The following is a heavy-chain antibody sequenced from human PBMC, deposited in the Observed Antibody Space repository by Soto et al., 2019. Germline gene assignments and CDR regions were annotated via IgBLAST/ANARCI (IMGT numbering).Heavy chain of an antibody. Sequence: GESLKISFEGSRYRFTGYWISWVRQMHGNGLEWMGRIDPSDSYTNYSPSFQGHVTISADKSISTAYLQWSSLKASDTAMYYCARVNFDFWSGELCEDSRGQGTRVTFS. CDR3: ARVNFDFWSGELCEDS. CDR2: IDPSDSYT. V-gene: IGHV5-10-1*01. J-gene: IGHJ4*02. CDR1: RYRFTGYW. D-gene: IGHD3-3*01.